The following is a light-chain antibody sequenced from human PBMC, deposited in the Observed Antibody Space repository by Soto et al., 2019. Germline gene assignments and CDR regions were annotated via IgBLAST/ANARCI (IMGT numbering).Light chain of an antibody. V-gene: IGKV3-20*01. CDR1: QNIRGNE. J-gene: IGKJ1*01. CDR3: QDTGPSHPGT. CDR2: GGS. Sequence: EVVLTQSPGALSLSPGEGVTLSCRASQNIRGNELAWYRQKRGQAPRLLIYGGSSRAEGIPDRFSGRGTGKNFTLPLSRLEPEDSAVYFCQDTGPSHPGTFGQGTKRKIK.